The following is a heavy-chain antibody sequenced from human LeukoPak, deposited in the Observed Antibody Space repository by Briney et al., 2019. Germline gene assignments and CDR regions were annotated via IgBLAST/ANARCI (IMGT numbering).Heavy chain of an antibody. CDR1: GGSISSADYY. Sequence: PSETLSLTCTVSGGSISSADYYWGWIRQPPGKGLEWIGSIYYSGSTYYNPSLKSRVTISVDTSKNQFSLKLSSVTAADTAVYYCARDVVYLLRAAFDIWGQGTMVTVSS. J-gene: IGHJ3*02. CDR2: IYYSGST. V-gene: IGHV4-30-4*01. D-gene: IGHD2-21*01. CDR3: ARDVVYLLRAAFDI.